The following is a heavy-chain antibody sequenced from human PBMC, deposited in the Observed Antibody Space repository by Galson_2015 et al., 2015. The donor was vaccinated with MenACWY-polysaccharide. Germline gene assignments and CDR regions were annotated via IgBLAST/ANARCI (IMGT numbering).Heavy chain of an antibody. J-gene: IGHJ4*02. CDR3: AKKTLPTPGGYHFDY. V-gene: IGHV3-23*01. Sequence: SLRLSCAASGFIFSCYAMSWVSQAPGKGPEWGSGIIGSGGSTYHAASVKGRFTISRDNSKNTLSLQVNSLRDADTAVYYCAKKTLPTPGGYHFDYRGQGTLVTVSS. D-gene: IGHD1-1*01. CDR1: GFIFSCYA. CDR2: IIGSGGST.